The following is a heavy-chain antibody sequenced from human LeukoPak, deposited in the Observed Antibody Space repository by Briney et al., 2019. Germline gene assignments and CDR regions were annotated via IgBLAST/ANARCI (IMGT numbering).Heavy chain of an antibody. CDR3: ARAGRVYGSGTLKY. V-gene: IGHV3-30*04. J-gene: IGHJ4*02. D-gene: IGHD3-10*01. CDR1: GFTFSSYA. Sequence: GGSLRLSCAASGFTFSSYAMHWVRPAPGKGLEWVAVISYDGSNKYYADSVKGRFTISRDNSKNTLYLQMNSLRAEDTAVYYCARAGRVYGSGTLKYWGQGTLVTVSS. CDR2: ISYDGSNK.